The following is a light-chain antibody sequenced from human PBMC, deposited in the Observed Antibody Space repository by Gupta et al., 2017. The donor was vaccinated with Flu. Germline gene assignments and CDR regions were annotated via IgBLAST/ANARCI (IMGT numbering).Light chain of an antibody. J-gene: IGKJ1*01. CDR2: GAS. Sequence: PATRSLSPGERAALSCRASQSLTINMAGFQQKPGQPPRLLMSGASNRATGVPARFRGSGYGTDFTLTITSLQSEDFAVYYCQQYDRWPWTLGQGTKVEIK. CDR3: QQYDRWPWT. V-gene: IGKV3-15*01. CDR1: QSLTIN.